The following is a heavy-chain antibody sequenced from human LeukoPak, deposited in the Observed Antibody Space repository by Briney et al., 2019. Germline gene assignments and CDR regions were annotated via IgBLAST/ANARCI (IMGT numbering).Heavy chain of an antibody. CDR3: TTNDAFDI. Sequence: GGSLRLACVASGFTFSDAWMNWVRQAPGKGLEWVGRIKRKADGGPTDYAAPVKGRFTISRDDSKDTLYLQMNSLKTEDTAMYYCTTNDAFDIWGQGTMVTVSS. CDR2: IKRKADGGPT. CDR1: GFTFSDAW. J-gene: IGHJ3*02. V-gene: IGHV3-15*01.